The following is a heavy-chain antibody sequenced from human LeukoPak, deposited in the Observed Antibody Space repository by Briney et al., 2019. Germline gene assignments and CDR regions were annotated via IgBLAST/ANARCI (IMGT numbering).Heavy chain of an antibody. V-gene: IGHV4-34*01. CDR3: ARGSVYDFWSGYYPADLYY. Sequence: SETLSLTCAVYGGSFSGYYWSWIRQPPGKGLEWIGEINHSGSTNYNPSLKSRVTISVDTSKNQFSLKLSSVTAADSAVYYCARGSVYDFWSGYYPADLYYWGQGTLVTVSS. D-gene: IGHD3-3*01. CDR2: INHSGST. CDR1: GGSFSGYY. J-gene: IGHJ4*02.